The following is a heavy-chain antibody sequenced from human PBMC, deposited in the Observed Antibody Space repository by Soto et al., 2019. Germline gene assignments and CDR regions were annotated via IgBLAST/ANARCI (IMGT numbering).Heavy chain of an antibody. CDR3: ARGGAYYFDS. CDR1: GASITNFY. D-gene: IGHD3-16*01. J-gene: IGHJ4*02. Sequence: SETLSLTCPVSGASITNFYWSWIRQSASKGLEWIGRIYTRGSTNYNPSLKSRVIMSIDTSKNQVSLTLSSVTAADTAIYYCARGGAYYFDSWGQGILVTVSS. CDR2: IYTRGST. V-gene: IGHV4-4*07.